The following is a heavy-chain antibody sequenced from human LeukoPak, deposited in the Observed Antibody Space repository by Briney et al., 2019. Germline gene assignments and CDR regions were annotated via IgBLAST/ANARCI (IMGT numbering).Heavy chain of an antibody. D-gene: IGHD6-13*01. Sequence: AGRSLRLSCAASGCTFSSCAMHWVRQAPGKGLEWVAVISYDGSNKYYADSVKGRFTISRDNSKNTLYLQMNSLRAEDTTVYYCARDIAAAGGEDAFDIWGQGTMVTVSS. J-gene: IGHJ3*02. CDR3: ARDIAAAGGEDAFDI. CDR2: ISYDGSNK. V-gene: IGHV3-30-3*01. CDR1: GCTFSSCA.